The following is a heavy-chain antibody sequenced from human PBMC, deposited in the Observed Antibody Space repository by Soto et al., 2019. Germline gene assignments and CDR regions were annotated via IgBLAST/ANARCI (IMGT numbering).Heavy chain of an antibody. J-gene: IGHJ6*03. CDR2: IYYSGST. CDR3: ARLAVAGPLYYYYMDV. D-gene: IGHD6-19*01. CDR1: GGSISSYY. Sequence: SETLSLTCTVSGGSISSYYWSWIRQPPGKGLEWIGYIYYSGSTNYNPSLKSRVTISVDTSKNQFSLKLSSVTAANTAVYYCARLAVAGPLYYYYMDVWGKGTTVTVSS. V-gene: IGHV4-59*08.